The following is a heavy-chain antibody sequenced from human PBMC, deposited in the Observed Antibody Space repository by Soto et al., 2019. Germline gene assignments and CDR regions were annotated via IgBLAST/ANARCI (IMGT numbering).Heavy chain of an antibody. V-gene: IGHV4-39*02. CDR2: ISYSGTT. Sequence: SETLSLTYTVSGCAITGNTYYRGWIRQPPGKGLEWIGSISYSGTTHYTPSLKSRITISIDTSKNYFSLRLSSVTAADTAVYFCASGGILTGYYYDDFDMGGQGTMVTVS. J-gene: IGHJ3*02. CDR3: ASGGILTGYYYDDFDM. D-gene: IGHD3-9*01. CDR1: GCAITGNTYY.